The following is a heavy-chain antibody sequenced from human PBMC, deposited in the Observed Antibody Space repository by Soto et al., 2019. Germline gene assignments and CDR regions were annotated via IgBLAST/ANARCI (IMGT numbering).Heavy chain of an antibody. V-gene: IGHV4-31*03. CDR3: ARGRGGNSINWFDP. CDR2: IYYSGST. J-gene: IGHJ5*02. CDR1: GGSISSGGYY. D-gene: IGHD2-21*02. Sequence: SETLSLTCTVSGGSISSGGYYWSWIRQHPGKGLEWIGYIYYSGSTYYNPSLKSRVTISVDTSKNQFSLKLSSVTAADTAVCYCARGRGGNSINWFDPWGQGTLVTVS.